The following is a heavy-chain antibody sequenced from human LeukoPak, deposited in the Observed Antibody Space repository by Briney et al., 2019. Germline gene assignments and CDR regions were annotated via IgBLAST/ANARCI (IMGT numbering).Heavy chain of an antibody. CDR2: IYTSGST. J-gene: IGHJ6*03. V-gene: IGHV4-4*07. CDR1: GGSISSYY. D-gene: IGHD3-22*01. CDR3: ARAITKIVVGRDYYYYYYMDV. Sequence: QTSETLSLTCTVSGGSISSYYWSWIRQPAGKGLEWIGRIYTSGSTNYNPSLKSRVTMSVDTSKNQFSLQLNSVTPEDTAVYYCARAITKIVVGRDYYYYYYMDVWGKGTTVTVSS.